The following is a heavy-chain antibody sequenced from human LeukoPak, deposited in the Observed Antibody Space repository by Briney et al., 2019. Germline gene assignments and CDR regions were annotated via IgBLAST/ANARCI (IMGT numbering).Heavy chain of an antibody. J-gene: IGHJ4*02. CDR2: ISGSGGST. CDR3: AKLQKGVVIIGFDY. V-gene: IGHV3-23*01. CDR1: GFTFSSYA. Sequence: PGGSLRLSCAASGFTFSSYAMSWARQAPGKGLEWVSAISGSGGSTYYADSVKGRFTISRDNSKNTLYLQMNSLRAEDTAVYYCAKLQKGVVIIGFDYWGQGTLVTVSS. D-gene: IGHD3-3*01.